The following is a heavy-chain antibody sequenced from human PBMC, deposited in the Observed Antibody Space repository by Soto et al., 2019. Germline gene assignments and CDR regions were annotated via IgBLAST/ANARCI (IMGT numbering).Heavy chain of an antibody. J-gene: IGHJ3*02. CDR2: IFTGGST. CDR3: ARDRQSSGWLDAFDI. V-gene: IGHV3-53*04. CDR1: GGSFSGYY. D-gene: IGHD6-19*01. Sequence: PSETLSLTCAVYGGSFSGYYWSWTRQPPGKGLEWVSVIFTGGSTYYADSVKGRFTISRHSSMNTVYLQMDSLRAEDTAVYYCARDRQSSGWLDAFDIWGQGTMVTVSS.